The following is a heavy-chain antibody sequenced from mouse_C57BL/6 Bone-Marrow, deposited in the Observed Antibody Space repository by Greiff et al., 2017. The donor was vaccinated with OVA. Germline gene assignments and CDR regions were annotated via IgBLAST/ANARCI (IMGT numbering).Heavy chain of an antibody. CDR2: INYDGSST. CDR1: GFTFSDYY. V-gene: IGHV5-16*01. Sequence: EVKLMESEGGLVQPGSSMKLSCTASGFTFSDYYMAWVRQVPEKGLEWVANINYDGSSTYYLDSLKSRFIISRDNAKNILYLQMSSLKSEDTATDYCAGEGDYSPLFDYWGQGTTLTVSS. CDR3: AGEGDYSPLFDY. J-gene: IGHJ2*01. D-gene: IGHD2-12*01.